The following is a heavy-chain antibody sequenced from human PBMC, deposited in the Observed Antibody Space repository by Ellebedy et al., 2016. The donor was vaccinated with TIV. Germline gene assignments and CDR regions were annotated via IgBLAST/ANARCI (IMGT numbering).Heavy chain of an antibody. J-gene: IGHJ4*02. CDR1: GDRVSSNTAT. CDR2: TYYRSKWYN. CDR3: ARRGAVGAANTFDY. Sequence: MPSETLSFTCAISGDRVSSNTATWNWIRQSPSRGLEWLGRTYYRSKWYNEYPVAVRGRITINTDTLKNQFSLQVHSVTPEDTAVYFCARRGAVGAANTFDYWGQGTLVTVSS. D-gene: IGHD1-26*01. V-gene: IGHV6-1*01.